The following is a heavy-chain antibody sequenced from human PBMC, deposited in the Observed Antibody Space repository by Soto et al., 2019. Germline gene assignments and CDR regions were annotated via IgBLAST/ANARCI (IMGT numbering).Heavy chain of an antibody. V-gene: IGHV1-8*01. Sequence: QVQLVQSGAEVKKPGASVKVSCKASGYTFTSYDINWVRQATGQGLEYLGWMNPNSGNTAYVQKFQGRVNXTXXXSXXTAYMELSSLRSEDTAVYFCARGIKYGAYSRWFDPWGQGTLVTVSS. CDR2: MNPNSGNT. CDR3: ARGIKYGAYSRWFDP. D-gene: IGHD4-17*01. J-gene: IGHJ5*02. CDR1: GYTFTSYD.